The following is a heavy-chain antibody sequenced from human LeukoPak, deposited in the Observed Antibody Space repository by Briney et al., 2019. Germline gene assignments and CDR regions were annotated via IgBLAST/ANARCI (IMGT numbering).Heavy chain of an antibody. D-gene: IGHD3-16*02. CDR3: ASNEYYDYVWGSYRYPTSGFDY. V-gene: IGHV1-2*02. Sequence: ASVKSSCKASGYTFTGYYMHWVRHAPGQGLEWMGWINPNSGGTNYAKKFQGRVTMTRDTSISTAYMELSRLRSDDTAVYFCASNEYYDYVWGSYRYPTSGFDYWGQGTLVTVSS. CDR1: GYTFTGYY. J-gene: IGHJ4*02. CDR2: INPNSGGT.